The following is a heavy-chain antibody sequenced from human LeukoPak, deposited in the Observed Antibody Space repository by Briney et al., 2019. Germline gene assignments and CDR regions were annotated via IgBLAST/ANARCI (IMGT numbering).Heavy chain of an antibody. D-gene: IGHD6-19*01. CDR1: GFTFSSYG. CDR2: ISYDGSNK. CDR3: AKDRGSGWYINYFDY. J-gene: IGHJ4*02. V-gene: IGHV3-30*18. Sequence: GGSLRLSCAASGFTFSSYGMHWVRQAPGKGLEWVAVISYDGSNKYYADSVKGRFTISRDNSKNTLYLQMNSLRAEDTAVYYCAKDRGSGWYINYFDYWGQGTLVTVSS.